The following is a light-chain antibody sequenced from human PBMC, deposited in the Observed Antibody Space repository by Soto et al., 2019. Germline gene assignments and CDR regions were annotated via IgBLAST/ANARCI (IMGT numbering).Light chain of an antibody. CDR1: QTVSTY. CDR2: GAS. J-gene: IGKJ4*01. CDR3: QQRYNWLT. V-gene: IGKV3-11*01. Sequence: IVLTQSPATLSLSPGERATLSCRARQTVSTYLSWYQHKPGQAPRLLIYGASNRATGIPARFSGSGSGTDFTLTSSSLEPEDSAVYYCQQRYNWLTFGGGTKVEIK.